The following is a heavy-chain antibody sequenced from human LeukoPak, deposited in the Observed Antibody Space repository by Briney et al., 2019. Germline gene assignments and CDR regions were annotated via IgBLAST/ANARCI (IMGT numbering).Heavy chain of an antibody. V-gene: IGHV1-69*01. CDR3: ARLYCGGDCYSGGGYFDY. Sequence: SVKVSCKASGGTFSSYAINWVRQAPGQGLEWMGGIIPIFGTANYAQKFQGRVTITADESTSTAYMELSSLRSEDTAVYYCARLYCGGDCYSGGGYFDYWGQGTLVTVSS. J-gene: IGHJ4*02. CDR1: GGTFSSYA. CDR2: IIPIFGTA. D-gene: IGHD2-21*01.